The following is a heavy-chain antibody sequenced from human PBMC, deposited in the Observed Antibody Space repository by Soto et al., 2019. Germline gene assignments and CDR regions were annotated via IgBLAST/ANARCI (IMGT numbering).Heavy chain of an antibody. Sequence: ASVKVSCKASGYTFTSYDINWVRQATGQGLEWMGWMNPNSGNTGYAQKFQGRVTMTRNTSISTAYMELSSLRSEDTAVYYCATAYYDFWSGYRDFDYWGQGTLITVSS. D-gene: IGHD3-3*01. J-gene: IGHJ4*02. CDR3: ATAYYDFWSGYRDFDY. CDR2: MNPNSGNT. CDR1: GYTFTSYD. V-gene: IGHV1-8*01.